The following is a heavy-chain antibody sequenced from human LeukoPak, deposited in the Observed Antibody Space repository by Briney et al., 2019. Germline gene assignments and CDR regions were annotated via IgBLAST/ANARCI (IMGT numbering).Heavy chain of an antibody. Sequence: ASVKVSCKASGYTFTSYDINWVRQATGQGLEWMGWMNPNCGNTGYAQKFQGRVTMTRNTSISTAYMELSSLRSEDTAVYYCARQRITMVRGVIITKYYYYYYGMDVWGQGTTVTVSS. J-gene: IGHJ6*02. CDR2: MNPNCGNT. D-gene: IGHD3-10*01. CDR3: ARQRITMVRGVIITKYYYYYYGMDV. V-gene: IGHV1-8*01. CDR1: GYTFTSYD.